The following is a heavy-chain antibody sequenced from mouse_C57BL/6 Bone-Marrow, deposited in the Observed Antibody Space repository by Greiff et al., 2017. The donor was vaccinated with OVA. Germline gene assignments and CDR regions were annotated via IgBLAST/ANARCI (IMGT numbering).Heavy chain of an antibody. D-gene: IGHD2-3*01. V-gene: IGHV1-63*01. CDR2: IYPGGGYT. CDR3: ARDDPLAMDY. Sequence: QVQLQQSGAELVRPGTSVKMSCKASGYTFTNYWIGWAKQRPGHGLEWIGDIYPGGGYTNYNEKFKGKATLTADKSSSTAYMQLSSLTSEDSAVYYCARDDPLAMDYWGQGTSVTVSS. CDR1: GYTFTNYW. J-gene: IGHJ4*01.